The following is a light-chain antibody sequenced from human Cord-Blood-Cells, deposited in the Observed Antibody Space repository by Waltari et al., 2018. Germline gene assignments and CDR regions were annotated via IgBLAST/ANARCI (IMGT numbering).Light chain of an antibody. CDR2: EGS. J-gene: IGLJ2*01. Sequence: QSALTQPASVSGSPGQSITISCNGTSSDVGSYNLVSWYQQHPGKAPKLRIYEGSERPAGVSNRFSGSKSGNTASLTISGLQAEDEADYYCCSYAGSSTYVVFGGGTKLTVL. CDR3: CSYAGSSTYVV. CDR1: SSDVGSYNL. V-gene: IGLV2-23*01.